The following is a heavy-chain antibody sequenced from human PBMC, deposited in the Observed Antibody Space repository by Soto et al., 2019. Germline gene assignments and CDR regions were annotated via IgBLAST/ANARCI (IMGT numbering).Heavy chain of an antibody. J-gene: IGHJ2*01. CDR1: GVSISSYY. V-gene: IGHV4-59*01. CDR2: IYYSGTT. Sequence: QVQLQESGPGLVKPSETLSLTCTVSGVSISSYYWSWIRQPPGKGLEWIGSIYYSGTTNYNPSLKSRVTISVDTSKNQFSLKLSSVSAADTAVYYCARRYTHFDIWGRGTLVTVSS. CDR3: ARRYTHFDI. D-gene: IGHD5-12*01.